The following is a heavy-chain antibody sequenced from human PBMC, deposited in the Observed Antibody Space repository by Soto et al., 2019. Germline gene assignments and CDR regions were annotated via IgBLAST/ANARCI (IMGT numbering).Heavy chain of an antibody. V-gene: IGHV3-9*01. D-gene: IGHD2-21*02. Sequence: GGSLRLSCAASGFTFDDYAMHWVRQAPGKGLEWVSGISWNSGSIGYADSVKGRFTISRDNAKNSLYLQMNSLRAEDTALYYCAKDIGGAVVVTAIHYYYYYGMDVWGQGTTVTVSS. CDR2: ISWNSGSI. CDR3: AKDIGGAVVVTAIHYYYYYGMDV. J-gene: IGHJ6*02. CDR1: GFTFDDYA.